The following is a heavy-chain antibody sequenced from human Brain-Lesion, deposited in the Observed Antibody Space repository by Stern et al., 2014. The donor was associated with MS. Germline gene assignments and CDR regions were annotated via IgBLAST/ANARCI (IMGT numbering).Heavy chain of an antibody. CDR1: GYTLTELS. V-gene: IGHV1-24*01. J-gene: IGHJ4*02. D-gene: IGHD1-26*01. CDR3: ATLSPGAGGNYYRHFDY. CDR2: FDPEDGET. Sequence: QVQLGESGAEVKKPGASVKVSCKVSGYTLTELSMHWVRQAPRKGLEWRGGFDPEDGETIYAPKFQGRVTMTEDTSTDTAYMELSSLRSEDTAVYYCATLSPGAGGNYYRHFDYWGQGTLVTVSS.